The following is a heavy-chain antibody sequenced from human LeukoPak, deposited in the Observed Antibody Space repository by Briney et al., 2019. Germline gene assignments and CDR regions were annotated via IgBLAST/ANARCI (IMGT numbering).Heavy chain of an antibody. CDR3: AKEGDYYGSGSYRDGFDI. J-gene: IGHJ3*02. Sequence: PGGSLRLSCAASGFTFSSFAMHWVRQAPGKGLEWVALILYDGSNKYYAESVKGRFSISRDNSKNTLYLQMNSLRPEDTAVYYCAKEGDYYGSGSYRDGFDIWGQGTRATVSS. CDR1: GFTFSSFA. V-gene: IGHV3-30*04. D-gene: IGHD3-10*01. CDR2: ILYDGSNK.